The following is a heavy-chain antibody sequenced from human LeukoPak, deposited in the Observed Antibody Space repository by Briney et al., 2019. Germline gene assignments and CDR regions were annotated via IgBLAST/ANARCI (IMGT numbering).Heavy chain of an antibody. CDR2: IYPGGNT. Sequence: SATLSLTCTVSGGSISSYYWGWIRQAPGKGLEWIGTIYPGGNTYYNPSLRSRVTISVDTSNNFFSLHLTSVTAADTALYYCARLVWRQLHGRFDYWGRGNLVTVSS. V-gene: IGHV4-38-2*02. CDR3: ARLVWRQLHGRFDY. CDR1: GGSISSYY. J-gene: IGHJ4*02. D-gene: IGHD5-18*01.